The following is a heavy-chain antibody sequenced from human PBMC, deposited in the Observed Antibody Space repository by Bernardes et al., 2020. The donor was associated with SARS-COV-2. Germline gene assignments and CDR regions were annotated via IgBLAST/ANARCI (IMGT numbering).Heavy chain of an antibody. Sequence: SETLSLTCTVSGGSISSSSYYWGWIRQPPGKGLEWIGSIYYSGSTYYNPSLKSRVTISVDTSKNQFSLKLSSVTAADTAVYYCARGRLGYDFWSGWGQNNWFDPWGQGTLVTVSS. CDR3: ARGRLGYDFWSGWGQNNWFDP. J-gene: IGHJ5*02. V-gene: IGHV4-39*07. CDR1: GGSISSSSYY. D-gene: IGHD3-3*01. CDR2: IYYSGST.